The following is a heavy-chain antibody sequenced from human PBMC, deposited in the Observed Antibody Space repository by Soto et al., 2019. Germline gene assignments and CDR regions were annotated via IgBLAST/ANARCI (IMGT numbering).Heavy chain of an antibody. CDR1: GFTFSSYA. J-gene: IGHJ6*03. CDR2: ISGSGDST. D-gene: IGHD6-13*01. CDR3: AKGVRAAAATGGYYYFYYMDV. Sequence: VQLLESGGGLVQPGGSLRLSCAASGFTFSSYAVSWVRQAPGKGLEWVSAISGSGDSTYYADSVKGRFTISRDNSKRTLYLQMSSLRAEDTAVYYCAKGVRAAAATGGYYYFYYMDVWGKGTTVTVSS. V-gene: IGHV3-23*01.